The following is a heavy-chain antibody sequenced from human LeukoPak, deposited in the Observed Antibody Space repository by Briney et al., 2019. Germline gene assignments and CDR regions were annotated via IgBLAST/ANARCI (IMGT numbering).Heavy chain of an antibody. V-gene: IGHV7-4-1*02. CDR2: INTNTGNP. Sequence: GASVKVSCKASGYTFTSYAMNWVRQAPGQGLEWMGWINTNTGNPTYAQGFTGRFVFSLDTSVNTAYLQISSLKAEDTAVYYCARDLFPLYSSVWLTSREFDLWGQGTLVSVSS. CDR1: GYTFTSYA. D-gene: IGHD6-19*01. CDR3: ARDLFPLYSSVWLTSREFDL. J-gene: IGHJ4*02.